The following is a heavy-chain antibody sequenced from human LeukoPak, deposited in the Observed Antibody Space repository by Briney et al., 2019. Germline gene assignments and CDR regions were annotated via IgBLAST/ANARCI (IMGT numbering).Heavy chain of an antibody. D-gene: IGHD2-2*01. CDR1: GFPFSDYA. V-gene: IGHV3-23*01. CDR3: EKLGCTGTICYANY. Sequence: PGGSLRLSCAASGFPFSDYAMTWVRQTPGKGLEWVSVISGGGDSVDYADSMKGRFTISRDNSKNTLYLQMYSLRAEDTALYYCEKLGCTGTICYANYRGQGTLVTVSS. J-gene: IGHJ4*02. CDR2: ISGGGDSV.